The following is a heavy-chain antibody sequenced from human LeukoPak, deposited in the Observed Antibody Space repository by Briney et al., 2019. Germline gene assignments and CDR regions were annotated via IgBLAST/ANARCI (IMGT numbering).Heavy chain of an antibody. V-gene: IGHV1-69*05. CDR1: GGTFSSYA. CDR2: IIPIFGTA. Sequence: SVKVSCKASGGTFSSYAISWVRQAPGQGLEWMGGIIPIFGTANYAQKFQGRVTITTDESTSTAYMELSSLRSEDTAVYYCAAGVVPAALRVRGGGPSYYYYYMDVWGKGTTVTVSS. J-gene: IGHJ6*03. CDR3: AAGVVPAALRVRGGGPSYYYYYMDV. D-gene: IGHD2-2*01.